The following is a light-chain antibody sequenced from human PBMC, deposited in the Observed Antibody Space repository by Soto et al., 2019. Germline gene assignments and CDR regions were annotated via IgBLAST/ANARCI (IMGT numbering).Light chain of an antibody. CDR2: EVT. CDR1: SSDVNDYKY. V-gene: IGLV2-14*01. Sequence: QSALTQPASVSGSPGQSITISCTGTSSDVNDYKYVSWYQQHPGKAPKALIAEVTKRPSGVSDRFSGSKSGNTASLTISGLQAEDEADYYCSSYTTHNTLVFGTGTKLTVL. J-gene: IGLJ1*01. CDR3: SSYTTHNTLV.